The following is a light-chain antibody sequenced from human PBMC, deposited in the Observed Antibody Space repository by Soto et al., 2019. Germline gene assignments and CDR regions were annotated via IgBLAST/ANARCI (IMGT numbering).Light chain of an antibody. V-gene: IGKV1-39*01. CDR2: AAS. J-gene: IGKJ4*01. CDR3: QQSYSTPRT. Sequence: DIQMTQSPSSLSASVGDRVTITCRASQSISDYLNWYQQKPGKAPKLLIYAASSLQSGVPSRFSGSGSGTDFTLTISSLQPEDFATYYCQQSYSTPRTFGGGTKVDIK. CDR1: QSISDY.